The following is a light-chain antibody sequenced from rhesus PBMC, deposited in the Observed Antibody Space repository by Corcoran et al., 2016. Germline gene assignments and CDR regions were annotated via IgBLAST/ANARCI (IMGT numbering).Light chain of an antibody. CDR3: QQYSSRPLT. J-gene: IGKJ4*01. V-gene: IGKV1-22*01. CDR2: KAS. CDR1: QGISSR. Sequence: DIQMTQSPSSLSASVGDTVTITCRASQGISSRLAWYQQKPGKAPKLLIYKASSLQGGVPSRFSGSGSGKDYPLTISSLQSEDFATYYCQQYSSRPLTFGEGTKVELK.